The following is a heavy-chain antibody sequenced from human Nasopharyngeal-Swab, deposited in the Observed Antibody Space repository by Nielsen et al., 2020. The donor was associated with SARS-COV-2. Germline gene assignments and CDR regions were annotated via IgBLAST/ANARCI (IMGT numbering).Heavy chain of an antibody. CDR3: AHPKTGWDGWFDP. V-gene: IGHV2-26*01. Sequence: RQAPGKALEWLAHIFSNDEKSYSTSLKSRLTISKDTSKSQVVLTMTNMDPVDTATYYCAHPKTGWDGWFDPWGQGTPVTVSS. D-gene: IGHD3-9*01. J-gene: IGHJ5*02. CDR2: IFSNDEK.